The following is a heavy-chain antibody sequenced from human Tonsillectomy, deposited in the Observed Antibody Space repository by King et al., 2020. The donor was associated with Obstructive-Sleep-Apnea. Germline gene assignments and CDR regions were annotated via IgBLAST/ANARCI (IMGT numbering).Heavy chain of an antibody. CDR2: IYYSGST. J-gene: IGHJ4*02. D-gene: IGHD3-10*01. V-gene: IGHV4-59*12. CDR3: AREYYYHGRDGARFDY. Sequence: VQLQESGPGLVKPSETLSLTCTVSGDSMSSYYWSWIRQSQGKGLAWIGHIYYSGSTSYNPSLKSRLSISVDTSKNQFSLKLGSVTAADTAVYYCAREYYYHGRDGARFDYWGQGTLVTVSS. CDR1: GDSMSSYY.